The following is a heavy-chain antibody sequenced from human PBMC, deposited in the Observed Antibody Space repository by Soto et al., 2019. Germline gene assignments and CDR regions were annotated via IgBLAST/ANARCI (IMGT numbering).Heavy chain of an antibody. V-gene: IGHV3-21*04. Sequence: GGSLRLSCAASGFIFNTYNMIWVRQAPGKGLEWVSSISRSSTYIFYADSVKGRFTISRDNSKKSLYLQMNSLRAEDTAVYYCAKDRSPLMVRGVADAFDIWGQGTMVTVSS. D-gene: IGHD3-10*01. CDR3: AKDRSPLMVRGVADAFDI. CDR1: GFIFNTYN. CDR2: ISRSSTYI. J-gene: IGHJ3*02.